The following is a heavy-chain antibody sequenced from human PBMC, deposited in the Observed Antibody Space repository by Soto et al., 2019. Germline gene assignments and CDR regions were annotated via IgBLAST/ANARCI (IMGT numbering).Heavy chain of an antibody. CDR2: IIPIFGTA. CDR1: GGTFSSYA. J-gene: IGHJ3*02. CDR3: KGEDDSSGYYYSRDAFDI. D-gene: IGHD3-22*01. V-gene: IGHV1-69*13. Sequence: SVKVSCKASGGTFSSYAISWVRQAPGQGLEWMGGIIPIFGTANYAQKFQGRVTITADESTSTAYMELSSLRSEDTAVYYCKGEDDSSGYYYSRDAFDIWGQGTMVTVS.